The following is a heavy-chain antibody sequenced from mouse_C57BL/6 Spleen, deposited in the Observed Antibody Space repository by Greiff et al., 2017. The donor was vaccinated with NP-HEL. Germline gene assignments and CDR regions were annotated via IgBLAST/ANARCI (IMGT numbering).Heavy chain of an antibody. CDR2: IDPSDSYT. CDR3: ERGPTVVATRYFDV. V-gene: IGHV1-50*01. D-gene: IGHD1-1*01. J-gene: IGHJ1*03. Sequence: QVQLQQPGAELVKPGASVKLSCKASGYTFTSSWMQWVKQRPGQGLEWIGEIDPSDSYTNYNQKFKGKATLTVDTSSSTAYLQLSSLTSEDSAVYYCERGPTVVATRYFDVWGTGTTVTVSS. CDR1: GYTFTSSW.